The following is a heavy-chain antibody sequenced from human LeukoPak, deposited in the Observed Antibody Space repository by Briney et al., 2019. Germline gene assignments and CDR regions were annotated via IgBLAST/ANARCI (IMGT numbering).Heavy chain of an antibody. CDR2: IYYSGST. J-gene: IGHJ4*02. Sequence: SETLSLTCSVSGGSVGSGSYYWSWIRQPPGSGLEWIGYIYYSGSTNYNPSLKSRVTISIDTSKNQFSLKLSSVTAADTAVYYCTIQSWILNYWGQGTLVTVSS. CDR3: TIQSWILNY. D-gene: IGHD3-22*01. V-gene: IGHV4-61*01. CDR1: GGSVGSGSYY.